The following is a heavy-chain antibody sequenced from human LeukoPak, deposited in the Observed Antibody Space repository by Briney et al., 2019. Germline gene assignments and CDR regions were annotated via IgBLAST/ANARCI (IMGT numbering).Heavy chain of an antibody. CDR2: ISSNGGST. CDR3: VKDRYSSGWYGYFDL. CDR1: GFTFSIYA. J-gene: IGHJ2*01. Sequence: SGGSLRLSCSASGFTFSIYAMHWVRQAPGKGLEYVSAISSNGGSTYYADSVKGRFTISRDNSKNTLYLQMSSLRAEDTAVYYCVKDRYSSGWYGYFDLWGRGTLVTVSS. V-gene: IGHV3-64D*06. D-gene: IGHD6-19*01.